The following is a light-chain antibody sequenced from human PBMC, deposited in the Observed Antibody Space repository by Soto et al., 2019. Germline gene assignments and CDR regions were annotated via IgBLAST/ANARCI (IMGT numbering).Light chain of an antibody. V-gene: IGKV3-20*01. CDR3: QQYGSSPTWT. CDR1: QSVSSSY. J-gene: IGKJ1*01. CDR2: GAS. Sequence: EIVITQSPATLSVSPGERATLSCRASQSVSSSYLAWYQQKPGQAPRLLIYGASSRANGIPARFSSSGSWTDLTLIISRLEPEDFAVYYCQQYGSSPTWTFGQGTKVDNK.